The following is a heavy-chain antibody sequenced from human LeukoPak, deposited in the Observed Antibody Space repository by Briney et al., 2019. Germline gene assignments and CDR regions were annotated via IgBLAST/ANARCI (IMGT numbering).Heavy chain of an antibody. V-gene: IGHV3-30-3*01. CDR1: GFTFSSYA. Sequence: RVLRLSCAASGFTFSSYAMHWVRQAPGKGLEWVAVISYDGSNKYYADSVKGRFTISRDNSKNTLYLQMNSLRAEDTAVYYCARDFSALVGATPIYYYYGMDVWGQGTTVTVSS. CDR2: ISYDGSNK. CDR3: ARDFSALVGATPIYYYYGMDV. J-gene: IGHJ6*02. D-gene: IGHD1-26*01.